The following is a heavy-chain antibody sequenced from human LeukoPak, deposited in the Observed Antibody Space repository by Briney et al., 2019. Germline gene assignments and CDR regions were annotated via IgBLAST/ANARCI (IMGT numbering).Heavy chain of an antibody. D-gene: IGHD3-3*01. Sequence: SETLSLTCAVYGGSFSGYYWSCIRQPPGKGLEWIGEINHSGNTNYNPSLKTRVIISVDTSKNQFSLRLRSVTAADTAMYYCARKGFVRRVDFDYWGQGTLVTVST. CDR3: ARKGFVRRVDFDY. CDR2: INHSGNT. CDR1: GGSFSGYY. J-gene: IGHJ4*02. V-gene: IGHV4-34*01.